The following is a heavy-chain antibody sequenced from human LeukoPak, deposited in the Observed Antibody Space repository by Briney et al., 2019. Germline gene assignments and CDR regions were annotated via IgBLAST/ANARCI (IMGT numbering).Heavy chain of an antibody. Sequence: ASVKVSCKASGYTFAGYYMHWVRQAPGQGLEWMGWINPNSGGTNYAQKFQGRVTMTRDTSISTAYMELSRLRSDDTAVYYCASSGYSYEGERGFDYWGQGTLVTVSS. J-gene: IGHJ4*02. V-gene: IGHV1-2*02. D-gene: IGHD5-18*01. CDR2: INPNSGGT. CDR1: GYTFAGYY. CDR3: ASSGYSYEGERGFDY.